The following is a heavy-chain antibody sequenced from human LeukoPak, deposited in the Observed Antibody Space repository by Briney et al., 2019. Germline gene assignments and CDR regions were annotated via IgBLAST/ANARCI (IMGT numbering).Heavy chain of an antibody. CDR2: INPSGGST. CDR3: VRSNNWNYEENWFDP. J-gene: IGHJ5*02. V-gene: IGHV1-46*01. D-gene: IGHD1-7*01. CDR1: GYTFTSYY. Sequence: ASVKVSCKASGYTFTSYYMHWVRQAPGQGLEWMGIINPSGGSTSYAQKFQGRVTMTRDTSTSTVYMELSSLRSEDTAVYYCVRSNNWNYEENWFDPWGQGTLVTVSS.